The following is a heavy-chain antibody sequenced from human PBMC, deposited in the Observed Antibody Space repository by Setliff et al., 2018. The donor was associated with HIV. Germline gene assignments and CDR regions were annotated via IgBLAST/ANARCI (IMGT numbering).Heavy chain of an antibody. CDR2: IFPDDSDI. Sequence: PGESLKISCKTSGYIFSDYWIGWVRQMPGKGLEWMGIIFPDDSDIRYSPSFQGQVTISADKSVSSTYLQWTSLKASDTAMYFCARLGYDGPTNSALGSWGQGTLVTVSS. CDR3: ARLGYDGPTNSALGS. J-gene: IGHJ5*02. V-gene: IGHV5-51*01. CDR1: GYIFSDYW. D-gene: IGHD5-12*01.